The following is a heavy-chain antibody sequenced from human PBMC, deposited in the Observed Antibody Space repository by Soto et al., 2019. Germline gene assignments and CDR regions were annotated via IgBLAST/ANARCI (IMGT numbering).Heavy chain of an antibody. V-gene: IGHV3-7*01. D-gene: IGHD6-19*01. Sequence: GGSLRLSCAASGFTFSNFAMHWVRQAPGKGLEWVANIKQDGSEKYYVDSVKGRFTISRDNAKNSLYLQMNSLRAEDTAVYYCARQIAVADTDAFDIWGQGTMVTVSS. J-gene: IGHJ3*02. CDR1: GFTFSNFA. CDR3: ARQIAVADTDAFDI. CDR2: IKQDGSEK.